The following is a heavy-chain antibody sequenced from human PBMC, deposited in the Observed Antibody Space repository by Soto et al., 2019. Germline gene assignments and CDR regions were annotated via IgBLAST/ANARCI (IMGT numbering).Heavy chain of an antibody. CDR1: GGSISSGDYY. V-gene: IGHV4-30-4*01. D-gene: IGHD6-13*01. Sequence: PSETLSLTCTVSGGSISSGDYYWSWIRQPPGKGLEWIGYIYYSGSTHYNPSLKSRVTISVDTSKNQFSLKLSSVTTADTAVYYCARGDSSSWYWSYWGQGTLVTVSS. CDR3: ARGDSSSWYWSY. J-gene: IGHJ4*02. CDR2: IYYSGST.